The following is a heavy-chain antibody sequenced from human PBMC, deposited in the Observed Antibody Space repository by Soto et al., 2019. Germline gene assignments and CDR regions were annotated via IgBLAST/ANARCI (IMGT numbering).Heavy chain of an antibody. CDR2: ISSSSSYI. D-gene: IGHD1-26*01. CDR1: GFTFSSYS. Sequence: EVQLVESGGGLVKPGGSLRLSCAASGFTFSSYSMNWVRQAPGKGLEWVSSISSSSSYIYYADSVKGRFTISRDNAKNSLYLQMNSLRAADTVVYYRASRLPSRNRSGSYSFRYWGQGTLVTVSS. V-gene: IGHV3-21*01. J-gene: IGHJ4*02. CDR3: ASRLPSRNRSGSYSFRY.